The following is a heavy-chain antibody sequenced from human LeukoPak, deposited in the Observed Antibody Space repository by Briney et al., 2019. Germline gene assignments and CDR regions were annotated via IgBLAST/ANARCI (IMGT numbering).Heavy chain of an antibody. D-gene: IGHD5-24*01. J-gene: IGHJ6*02. CDR1: GFTFSSYG. CDR3: ARGLQGYYGMDV. CDR2: IWYDGSNK. Sequence: GGSLRLSCAASGFTFSSYGMHWVRQAPGKGLEWVAVIWYDGSNKYYADSVKGRFAISRDNSKNTLYLQMNSLRAEDTAVYYCARGLQGYYGMDVWGQGTTVTVSS. V-gene: IGHV3-33*01.